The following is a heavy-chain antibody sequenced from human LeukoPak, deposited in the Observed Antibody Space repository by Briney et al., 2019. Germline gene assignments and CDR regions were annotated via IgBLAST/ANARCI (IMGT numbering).Heavy chain of an antibody. CDR1: GYTFTSYY. Sequence: ASVKVSCKASGYTFTSYYMHWVRQAPGQGLEWMGIINPSGGSTSYAQKFQGRVTMTRDTSTSTVYMELSSLRSEDTAVYYCARDLATVTTYPEYSDYWGQGTLVTVSS. CDR3: ARDLATVTTYPEYSDY. CDR2: INPSGGST. D-gene: IGHD4-17*01. V-gene: IGHV1-46*01. J-gene: IGHJ4*02.